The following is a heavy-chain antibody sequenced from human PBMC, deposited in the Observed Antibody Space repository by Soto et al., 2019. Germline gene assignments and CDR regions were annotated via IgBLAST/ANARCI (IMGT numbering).Heavy chain of an antibody. Sequence: SETLSLTCTVSGGSISSYYWSWIRQPPGKGLEWIGYIYYSGSTNYNPSLKSRVTISVDTSKNQFSLKLSSVTAADTAVYYCARVGYSSSPDYYYYYGMDVWGQGTTVTV. CDR3: ARVGYSSSPDYYYYYGMDV. D-gene: IGHD6-13*01. J-gene: IGHJ6*02. V-gene: IGHV4-59*01. CDR1: GGSISSYY. CDR2: IYYSGST.